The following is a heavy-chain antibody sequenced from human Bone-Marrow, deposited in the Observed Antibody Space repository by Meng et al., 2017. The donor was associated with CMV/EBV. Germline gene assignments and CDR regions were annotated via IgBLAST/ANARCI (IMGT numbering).Heavy chain of an antibody. CDR3: ARASSLGVAFDI. V-gene: IGHV3-30*04. CDR1: GFTFSSYA. J-gene: IGHJ3*02. CDR2: ISYDGSNK. Sequence: LSLTCAASGFTFSSYAMHWVRQAPGKGLEWVAVISYDGSNKYYADSVKGRFTISRDNSKNTLYLQMNSLRAEDTAVYYCARASSLGVAFDIWGQGTMVTVSS. D-gene: IGHD3-16*01.